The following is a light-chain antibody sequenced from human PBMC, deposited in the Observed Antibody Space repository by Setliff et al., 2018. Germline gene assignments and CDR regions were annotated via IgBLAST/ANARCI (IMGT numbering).Light chain of an antibody. J-gene: IGLJ1*01. Sequence: ALTQPPSASGSPGQSVTISCTGTSGDVGGYNYVSWYQQHPGKAPKLMIYEVSKRPSGVPDRFSGSKSGNTASLTVSGLQAEDEADYYCSSYAGSNNFVFGTGTKVTVL. CDR1: SGDVGGYNY. CDR3: SSYAGSNNFV. V-gene: IGLV2-8*01. CDR2: EVS.